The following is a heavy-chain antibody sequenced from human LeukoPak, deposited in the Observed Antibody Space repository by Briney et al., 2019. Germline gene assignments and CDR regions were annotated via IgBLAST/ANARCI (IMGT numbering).Heavy chain of an antibody. CDR3: TKGHPSPIAVVTADMEFDY. V-gene: IGHV3-30*18. J-gene: IGHJ4*02. Sequence: PGTSLRLACAASGFTFSSYGMDWVRQAPGKGLEWVAGISYDGSREHYEDSVKGRFTISRDDSKNRLYLQMNSLRGEDTAVYYCTKGHPSPIAVVTADMEFDYWGQGTLVTVSS. CDR1: GFTFSSYG. CDR2: ISYDGSRE. D-gene: IGHD2-2*01.